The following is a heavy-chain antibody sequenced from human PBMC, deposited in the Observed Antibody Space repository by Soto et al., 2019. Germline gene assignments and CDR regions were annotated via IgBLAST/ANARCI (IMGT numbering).Heavy chain of an antibody. V-gene: IGHV3-72*01. J-gene: IGHJ4*02. D-gene: IGHD1-26*01. CDR3: ARFSGSYTRGLDY. CDR2: SRNKANSYST. CDR1: GFTFSDHN. Sequence: EVQLVESGGGLVQPGGSLRLSCAASGFTFSDHNMDWVRQAPGKGLEWVGRSRNKANSYSTEYAASVKGRFTISRDESKNSLYLQMNSLKTEDTAVYYCARFSGSYTRGLDYWGQGTLVTVSS.